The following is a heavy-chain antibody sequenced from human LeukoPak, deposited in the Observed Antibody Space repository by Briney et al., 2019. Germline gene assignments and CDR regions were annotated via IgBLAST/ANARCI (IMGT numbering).Heavy chain of an antibody. CDR3: AKDFNTYYYDSSGLTFDY. J-gene: IGHJ4*02. V-gene: IGHV3-53*01. D-gene: IGHD3-22*01. CDR2: IYKNAIT. Sequence: GGSLRLSCAASGFTVSSNYMTWVRQAPGKGLEWVSVIYKNAITYYADTVKGRFTISRDNSKNTLYLQMNSLRAEDTAVYYCAKDFNTYYYDSSGLTFDYWGQGTLVTVSS. CDR1: GFTVSSNY.